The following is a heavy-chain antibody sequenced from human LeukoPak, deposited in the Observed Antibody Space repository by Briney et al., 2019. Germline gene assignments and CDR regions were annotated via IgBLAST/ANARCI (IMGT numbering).Heavy chain of an antibody. V-gene: IGHV7-4-1*02. CDR3: ARPMGRYYYYGMDV. D-gene: IGHD3-16*01. Sequence: RASVKVSCKASGYTFTSYAINWVRQAPGQGLEWMGWINTNTGNAAYAQGLTGRSVFSLDTSVSTAYQEISSLKAEDTAVYYCARPMGRYYYYGMDVWGQGTTVTVS. CDR2: INTNTGNA. J-gene: IGHJ6*02. CDR1: GYTFTSYA.